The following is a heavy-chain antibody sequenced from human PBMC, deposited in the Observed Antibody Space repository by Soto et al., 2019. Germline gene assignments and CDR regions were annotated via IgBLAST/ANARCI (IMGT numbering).Heavy chain of an antibody. J-gene: IGHJ6*02. CDR1: GYSFTSYW. CDR3: ARLDDWKQLLHYYYYGMDV. Sequence: LKISCKGSGYSFTSYWISWVRQMPGKGLEWMGRIDPSDSYTNYSPSFQGHVTISADKSISTAYLQWSSLKASDTAMYYCARLDDWKQLLHYYYYGMDVWGQGTTVTVYS. V-gene: IGHV5-10-1*01. D-gene: IGHD2-2*01. CDR2: IDPSDSYT.